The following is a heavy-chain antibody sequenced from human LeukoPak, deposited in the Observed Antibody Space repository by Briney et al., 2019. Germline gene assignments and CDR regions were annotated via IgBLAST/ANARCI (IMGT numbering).Heavy chain of an antibody. D-gene: IGHD2-2*01. V-gene: IGHV3-21*04. Sequence: GGSLRLSCAASGFTFSSYSMNWVRQAPGKGLEWVSSISSSSSYIYYADSVKGRFTISRDNAKNSLYLQMNSLRAEDTAVYYCAKDSRSTSCCNWFDPWGQGTLVTVSS. CDR2: ISSSSSYI. CDR1: GFTFSSYS. CDR3: AKDSRSTSCCNWFDP. J-gene: IGHJ5*02.